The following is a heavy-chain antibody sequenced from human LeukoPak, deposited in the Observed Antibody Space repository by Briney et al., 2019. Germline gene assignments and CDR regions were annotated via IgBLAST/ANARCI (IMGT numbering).Heavy chain of an antibody. CDR3: ARCIVWSGYYPYFDY. V-gene: IGHV3-11*04. D-gene: IGHD3-3*01. CDR2: ISSSGSTI. J-gene: IGHJ4*02. Sequence: PGGSLRLSCAASGFTFSDYYMSWIRQAPGKGLEWVSCISSSGSTIYYADSVKGRFTISRDNAKNSLYLQMNSLRAEDTAVYYCARCIVWSGYYPYFDYWGQGTLVTVSS. CDR1: GFTFSDYY.